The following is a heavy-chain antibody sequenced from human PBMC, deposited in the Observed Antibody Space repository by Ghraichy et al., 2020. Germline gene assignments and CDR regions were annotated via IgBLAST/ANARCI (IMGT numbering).Heavy chain of an antibody. Sequence: GGSLRLSCVGSGFTMSTHWMTWVRQAPGKGLEWVANIKQDGSEKYYLDSVKGRFTISRDNAQNSLYLQMNSLRAEDTAVDYCARDTGAYYYDSSGYYSYWGLGTLVTVSP. CDR1: GFTMSTHW. D-gene: IGHD3-22*01. J-gene: IGHJ4*02. CDR3: ARDTGAYYYDSSGYYSY. V-gene: IGHV3-7*03. CDR2: IKQDGSEK.